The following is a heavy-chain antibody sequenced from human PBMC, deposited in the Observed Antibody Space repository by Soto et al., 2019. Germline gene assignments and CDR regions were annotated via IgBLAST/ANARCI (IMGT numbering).Heavy chain of an antibody. Sequence: SETLSLTCAVYGGSFSGYYWSWIRQPPGKGLEWIGEINHSGSTNYNPSLKSRVTISVDTSKNQFSLKLSSVTAADTAVYYCARVDSSGMEWLLYPRDNWFDPWGQGTLVTVSS. D-gene: IGHD3-3*01. CDR1: GGSFSGYY. CDR3: ARVDSSGMEWLLYPRDNWFDP. J-gene: IGHJ5*02. CDR2: INHSGST. V-gene: IGHV4-34*01.